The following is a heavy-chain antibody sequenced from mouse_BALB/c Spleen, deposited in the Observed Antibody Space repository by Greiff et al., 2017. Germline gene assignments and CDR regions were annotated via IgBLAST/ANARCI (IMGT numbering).Heavy chain of an antibody. D-gene: IGHD1-1*01. J-gene: IGHJ2*01. CDR2: IYPGDGDT. CDR3: ARDDTTVVADY. CDR1: GYTFTSYW. V-gene: IGHV1-87*01. Sequence: QVQLKESGAELARPGASVKLSCKASGYTFTSYWMQWVKQRPGQGLEWIGAIYPGDGDTRYTQKFKGKATLTADKSSSTAYMQLSSLASEDSAVYYCARDDTTVVADYWGQGTTLTVSS.